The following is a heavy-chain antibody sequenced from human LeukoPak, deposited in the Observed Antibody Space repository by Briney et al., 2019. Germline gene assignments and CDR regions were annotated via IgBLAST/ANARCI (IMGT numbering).Heavy chain of an antibody. D-gene: IGHD2-2*01. CDR2: INPNSGGT. CDR1: GYTFTGYY. CDR3: ARDCSSTSCSPGLGH. Sequence: ASVKVSCKASGYTFTGYYMHWVRQAPGQGLEWMGWINPNSGGTNYVQKFQGRVTMTRNTSISTAYMELSSLRSEDTAVYYCARDCSSTSCSPGLGHWGQGTLVTVSS. V-gene: IGHV1-2*02. J-gene: IGHJ4*02.